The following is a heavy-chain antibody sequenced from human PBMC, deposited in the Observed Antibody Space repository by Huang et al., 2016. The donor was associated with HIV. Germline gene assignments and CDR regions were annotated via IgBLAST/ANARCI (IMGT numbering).Heavy chain of an antibody. J-gene: IGHJ4*02. Sequence: QITLKESGPTLVKPTQTLTLTCTFSGLSITTDGAGVGWIRQPPGKALEWLAIIFWDDDTRYSPSLKNRLSITKDTSKNQVVLTMTNMDPVDTATYFCAHRQTYDFWSGSFDSWGQGTLVTVSS. CDR3: AHRQTYDFWSGSFDS. CDR1: GLSITTDGAG. V-gene: IGHV2-5*02. CDR2: IFWDDDT. D-gene: IGHD3-3*01.